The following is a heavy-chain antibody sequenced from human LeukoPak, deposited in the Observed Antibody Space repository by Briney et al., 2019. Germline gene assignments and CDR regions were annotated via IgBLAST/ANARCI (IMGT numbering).Heavy chain of an antibody. D-gene: IGHD3-22*01. CDR2: IYWDDDK. CDR3: AHGNEDYYDSSGYRYDAFDI. V-gene: IGHV2-5*02. J-gene: IGHJ3*02. Sequence: KESGPTLVEPTQTLTLTCTFSGFSLTTSGVGVGWIRQPPGKALECLALIYWDDDKRYNPSLKSRLSITKDTSKNQVVLTMTNMDPVDTATYYCAHGNEDYYDSSGYRYDAFDIWGQGTMVTVSS. CDR1: GFSLTTSGVG.